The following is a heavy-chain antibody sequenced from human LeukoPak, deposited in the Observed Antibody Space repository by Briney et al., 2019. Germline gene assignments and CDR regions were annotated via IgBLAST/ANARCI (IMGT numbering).Heavy chain of an antibody. CDR2: IQQDGSEE. D-gene: IGHD5-24*01. Sequence: GGSLRLSCAASGLTFNTYSMGWVRQAPGKGLECVANIQQDGSEEYCVDSVKGRFTISRDNAKNSLYLQMNSLRAEDTAIYYCARWRWQQSEFDYWGQGSLVTVSS. J-gene: IGHJ4*02. V-gene: IGHV3-7*01. CDR3: ARWRWQQSEFDY. CDR1: GLTFNTYS.